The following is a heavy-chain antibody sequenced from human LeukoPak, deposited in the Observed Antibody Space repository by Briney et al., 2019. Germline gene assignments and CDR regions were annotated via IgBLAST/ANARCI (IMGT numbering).Heavy chain of an antibody. D-gene: IGHD3-10*01. CDR2: INHSGST. J-gene: IGHJ3*02. CDR1: GGSFSGYY. CDR3: ARESTQERFGELSGAFDI. Sequence: PSETLSLTCAVYGGSFSGYYWSWIRQPPGKGLEWIGEINHSGSTNYNPSLESRVTISVDTSKNQFSLKLSSVTAADTAVYHCARESTQERFGELSGAFDIWGQGTMVTVSS. V-gene: IGHV4-34*01.